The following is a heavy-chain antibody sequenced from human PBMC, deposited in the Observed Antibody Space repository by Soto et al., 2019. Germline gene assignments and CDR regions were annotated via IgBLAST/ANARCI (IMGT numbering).Heavy chain of an antibody. V-gene: IGHV3-74*01. Sequence: GSLRLSCEASGFNLNSYWMYWVRQAPGKGLVWVSRINSDGSTTNYADSVKGRFTISRDSAKNTLYLQMNSLRADDTALYYCARPRYTSSHFDYWGQGTMVTVSS. CDR2: INSDGSTT. D-gene: IGHD2-2*02. J-gene: IGHJ4*02. CDR3: ARPRYTSSHFDY. CDR1: GFNLNSYW.